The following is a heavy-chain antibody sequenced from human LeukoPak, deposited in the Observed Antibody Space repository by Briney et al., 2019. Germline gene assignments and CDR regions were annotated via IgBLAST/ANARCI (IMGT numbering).Heavy chain of an antibody. J-gene: IGHJ4*02. CDR1: GFTFDDYA. V-gene: IGHV3-9*01. CDR3: AKDIRAGDDSTGYYYDY. D-gene: IGHD3-22*01. CDR2: ISWNSGSI. Sequence: PGRSLRLSCAASGFTFDDYAMHWVRQAPGKGLEWVSGISWNSGSIGYADSVKCRFTISRVNAKNSLYLQMNSLRAEDTALYYCAKDIRAGDDSTGYYYDYWGQGTLVTVSS.